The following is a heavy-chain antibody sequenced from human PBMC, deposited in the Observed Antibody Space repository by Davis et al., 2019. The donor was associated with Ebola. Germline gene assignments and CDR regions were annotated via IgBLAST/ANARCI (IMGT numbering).Heavy chain of an antibody. J-gene: IGHJ6*04. D-gene: IGHD4-17*01. Sequence: PGGSLRLSCAASGFTFSSYSMNWVRQAPGKGLEWVSTISSSSSYIYYADSLKGRFTISRDNAKNSLYLQMNSLRAEDTAVYYCARAVNYYYYGMDVWGKGTTVTVSS. CDR1: GFTFSSYS. CDR3: ARAVNYYYYGMDV. V-gene: IGHV3-21*01. CDR2: ISSSSSYI.